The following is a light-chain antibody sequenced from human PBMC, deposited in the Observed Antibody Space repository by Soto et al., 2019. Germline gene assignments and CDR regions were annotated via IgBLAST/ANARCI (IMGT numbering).Light chain of an antibody. Sequence: EIVLTQSPGTLSLSPGERATLSCRASQSVSGAYISWYQQKPGQAPRLLIYGASNRATGVPDRFSGSGSGTDFTLTISRLAPEDFAMYYCQQFGSSLYTFGQGTKVEIK. CDR1: QSVSGAY. CDR3: QQFGSSLYT. J-gene: IGKJ2*01. CDR2: GAS. V-gene: IGKV3-20*01.